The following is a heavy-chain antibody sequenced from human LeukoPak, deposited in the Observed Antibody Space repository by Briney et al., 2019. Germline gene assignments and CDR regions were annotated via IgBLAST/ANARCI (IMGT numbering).Heavy chain of an antibody. Sequence: SETLSLTCAVYGGSFSSYYWSWIRQPPGKGLEWIGYIYTSGSTNYNPSLKSRVTISVDTSKNQFSLKLSSVTAADTAVYYCARLTGDSDAFDIWGQGTMVTVSS. J-gene: IGHJ3*02. CDR3: ARLTGDSDAFDI. CDR2: IYTSGST. D-gene: IGHD7-27*01. CDR1: GGSFSSYY. V-gene: IGHV4-4*09.